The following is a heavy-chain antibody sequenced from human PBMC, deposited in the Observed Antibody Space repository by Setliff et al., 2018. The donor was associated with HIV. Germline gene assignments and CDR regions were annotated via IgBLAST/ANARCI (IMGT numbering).Heavy chain of an antibody. J-gene: IGHJ4*02. Sequence: PGGSLRLSCAASGIAFNTHVMTWVRQAPGKGLVWVSSISASGDRTYYTDAVQGRFTISRDNSKNTVFLQMNSLRAEDTALYYCASQGSGDYYLFDYWGQGTLVTVSS. CDR3: ASQGSGDYYLFDY. CDR2: ISASGDRT. D-gene: IGHD2-21*02. V-gene: IGHV3-23*01. CDR1: GIAFNTHV.